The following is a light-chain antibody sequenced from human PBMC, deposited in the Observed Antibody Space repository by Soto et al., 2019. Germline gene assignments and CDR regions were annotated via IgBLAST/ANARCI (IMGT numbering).Light chain of an antibody. CDR1: PGIRNA. V-gene: IGKV1-39*01. CDR3: QQTYSDQFT. Sequence: EIQMTQSPSSLSASVRDRVTITCSARPGIRNALNWFQQKPGKAPKLLISDASILQSGVPSSFSGRGSGTDFSLSIDSLQPEDFATYYCQQTYSDQFTFGQGTRLEVK. J-gene: IGKJ2*01. CDR2: DAS.